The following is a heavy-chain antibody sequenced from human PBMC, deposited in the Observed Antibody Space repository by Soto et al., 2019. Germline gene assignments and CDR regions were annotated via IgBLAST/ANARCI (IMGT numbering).Heavy chain of an antibody. V-gene: IGHV1-3*01. CDR2: INAGNGNT. J-gene: IGHJ4*02. CDR1: GYTFTSYA. CDR3: ARGPGGPGGPGDY. D-gene: IGHD2-15*01. Sequence: QVQLVQSGAEVKKPGASVKVSCKASGYTFTSYAMHWVRQAPGQRLEWMGWINAGNGNTKYSQKFQGRVTITRDTSASTAYMDLSGLRSEDTAVYYCARGPGGPGGPGDYWGQGTLVTVSS.